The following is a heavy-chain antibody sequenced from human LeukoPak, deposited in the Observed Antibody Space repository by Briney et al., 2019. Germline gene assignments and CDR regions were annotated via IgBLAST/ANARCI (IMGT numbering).Heavy chain of an antibody. J-gene: IGHJ3*02. CDR3: ARDSGSPQDAFDI. CDR1: GSTFSTYE. CDR2: ISSGSSFI. D-gene: IGHD6-13*01. V-gene: IGHV3-21*01. Sequence: PGGSLRLSCAASGSTFSTYEMNWVRQAPGKGLEWVSSISSGSSFIYYADSVKGRFTISRDNAKNSLYLQMNSLRAEDTAVYYCARDSGSPQDAFDIWGQGTMVTVSS.